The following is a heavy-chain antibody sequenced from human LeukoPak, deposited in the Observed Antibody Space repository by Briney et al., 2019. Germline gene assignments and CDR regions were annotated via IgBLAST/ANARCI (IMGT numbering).Heavy chain of an antibody. CDR3: ARLITMVRGVDDAFDI. J-gene: IGHJ3*02. CDR2: IYYSGST. Sequence: SETLSLTCTVSGGSISSSSYYWGWIRQPPGKGLEWIGSIYYSGSTYYNPSLKSRVTISVDTSKNQFSLKLSSVTAADTAVYYCARLITMVRGVDDAFDIWGQGTMVTVSS. D-gene: IGHD3-10*01. V-gene: IGHV4-39*01. CDR1: GGSISSSSYY.